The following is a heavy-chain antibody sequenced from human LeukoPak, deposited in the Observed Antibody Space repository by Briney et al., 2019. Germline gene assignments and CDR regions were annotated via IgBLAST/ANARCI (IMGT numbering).Heavy chain of an antibody. J-gene: IGHJ4*02. V-gene: IGHV3-74*01. CDR1: GFTFSSYW. D-gene: IGHD5-12*01. CDR2: INSDGSST. CDR3: ASLCGYSGYEADDY. Sequence: PGGSLRLSCAASGFTFSSYWMHWVRQAPGKGLVWVSRINSDGSSTSYADSVKGRFTISRDNAKNTLYLQMNSLRAEDTAVYYCASLCGYSGYEADDYWGQGTLVTVSS.